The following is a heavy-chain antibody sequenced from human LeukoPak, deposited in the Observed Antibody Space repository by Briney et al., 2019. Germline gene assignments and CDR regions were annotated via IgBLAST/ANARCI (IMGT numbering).Heavy chain of an antibody. Sequence: ASVKVSCKASGYRFISNYIQWVRQAPGLGPEWMGWMHPGNGNTRYAEKFQGRVTMTRDTSMNTAYMDLNSLRSDDTAVYYCAREGSYCVGGDCYSFDFWGQGTLITVSS. V-gene: IGHV1-2*02. CDR2: MHPGNGNT. J-gene: IGHJ4*02. D-gene: IGHD2-21*02. CDR3: AREGSYCVGGDCYSFDF. CDR1: GYRFISNY.